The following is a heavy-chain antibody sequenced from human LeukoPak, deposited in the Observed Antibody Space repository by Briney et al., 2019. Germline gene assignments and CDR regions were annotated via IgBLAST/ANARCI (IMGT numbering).Heavy chain of an antibody. CDR3: ARDYEDIVATRATAWFDP. CDR2: IIPIFGTA. D-gene: IGHD5-12*01. Sequence: ASVKASCKASGGTFSSYAISWVRQAPGQGLEWMGGIIPIFGTANYAQKFQGRVTITADESTSTAYMELSSLRSEDTAVYYCARDYEDIVATRATAWFDPWGQGTLVTVSS. J-gene: IGHJ5*02. CDR1: GGTFSSYA. V-gene: IGHV1-69*13.